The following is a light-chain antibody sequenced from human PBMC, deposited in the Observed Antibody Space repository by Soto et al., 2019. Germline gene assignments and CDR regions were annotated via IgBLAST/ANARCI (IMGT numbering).Light chain of an antibody. CDR3: QQANSFPIT. CDR1: QSISTW. Sequence: DVQMTQSPSTLSASVGDSVTITCLASQSISTWLAWYQQKPGKAPKLLIYAASSLQSGVPSRFSGSGSGTDFTLTISSLQPEDFATYYCQQANSFPITSGQGTRLEVK. CDR2: AAS. J-gene: IGKJ5*01. V-gene: IGKV1-12*01.